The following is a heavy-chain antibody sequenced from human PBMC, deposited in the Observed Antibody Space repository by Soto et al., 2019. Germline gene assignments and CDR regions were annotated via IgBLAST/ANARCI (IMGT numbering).Heavy chain of an antibody. CDR1: GFTLNTYG. V-gene: IGHV3-30*18. Sequence: QVQLVESGGGVVQPGTSLRLSCAASGFTLNTYGMHWVRQAPGMALEWVAVISYDGNNKYYADSVKGRFTISRDNSKNTLHLQMNSLSTEDTGVYYCAKDQMRARVRGHWYYFDYWGQGTLVTVSS. D-gene: IGHD3-10*01. CDR2: ISYDGNNK. CDR3: AKDQMRARVRGHWYYFDY. J-gene: IGHJ4*02.